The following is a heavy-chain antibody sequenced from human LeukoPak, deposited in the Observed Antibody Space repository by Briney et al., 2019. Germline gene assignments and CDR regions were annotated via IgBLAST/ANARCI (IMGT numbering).Heavy chain of an antibody. J-gene: IGHJ5*02. CDR2: IYYSGST. Sequence: SETLSLTCTVSGGSISSSSYSWGWIRQPPGKGLEWIGSIYYSGSTYYNPSLKSRVTISVDTSKNQFSLKLSSVTAADTAVYYCARLKTIFGVVIGGNWFDPWGQGTLVTVSS. D-gene: IGHD3-3*01. CDR1: GGSISSSSYS. V-gene: IGHV4-39*01. CDR3: ARLKTIFGVVIGGNWFDP.